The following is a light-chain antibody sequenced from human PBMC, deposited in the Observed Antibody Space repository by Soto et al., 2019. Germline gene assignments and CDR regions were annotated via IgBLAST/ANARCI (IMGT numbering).Light chain of an antibody. V-gene: IGKV3-20*01. CDR2: DAS. J-gene: IGKJ4*01. CDR1: QSVSSY. Sequence: EIMLTQSPATLSLSPGERATLSCRASQSVSSYLAWYQQKPGQAPRLLIYDASNRATGIPDRFSGSGSGTDFTLTISRLEPEDFAVYHCQQYGDSPLTFGGGTKVDIK. CDR3: QQYGDSPLT.